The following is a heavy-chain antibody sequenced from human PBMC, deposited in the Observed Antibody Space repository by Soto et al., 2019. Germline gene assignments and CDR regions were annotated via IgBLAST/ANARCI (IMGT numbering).Heavy chain of an antibody. CDR3: ARGPSIVVVVAVYYRMANYFDY. CDR1: GGSFSGYY. Sequence: QVQLQQWGAGLLKPSETLSLTCAVYGGSFSGYYWSWIRQPPGKGLEWIGEINHSGSTNYNPSLKSRVTKSVDTAKNQFSLKLSSVTAADTAVYYCARGPSIVVVVAVYYRMANYFDYWGQGTLVTVSS. V-gene: IGHV4-34*01. J-gene: IGHJ4*02. CDR2: INHSGST. D-gene: IGHD2-15*01.